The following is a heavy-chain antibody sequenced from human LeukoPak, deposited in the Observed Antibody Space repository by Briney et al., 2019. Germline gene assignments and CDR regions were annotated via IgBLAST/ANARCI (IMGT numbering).Heavy chain of an antibody. Sequence: PSETLSLTCTVSGGSISSRYWSWIRQPPGKGLEWIGYIYYSGSTNYNPSLKSRVTISVDTSKNQFSLKLSSVTAADTAVYYCARDHPYYFDYWGQGTLVTVSS. CDR2: IYYSGST. J-gene: IGHJ4*02. CDR1: GGSISSRY. CDR3: ARDHPYYFDY. V-gene: IGHV4-59*11.